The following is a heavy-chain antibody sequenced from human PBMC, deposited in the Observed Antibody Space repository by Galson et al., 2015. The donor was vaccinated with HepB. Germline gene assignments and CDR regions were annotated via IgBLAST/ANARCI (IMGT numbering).Heavy chain of an antibody. CDR2: IDPSDSYT. CDR1: GYSFTSYW. D-gene: IGHD4/OR15-4a*01. Sequence: QSGAEVKKPGESLRISCKGSGYSFTSYWISWVRQMPGKGLEWMGRIDPSDSYTNYSPSFQGHVTISADKSISTAYLQWSSLKASDTAMYYCARRGIRSMVQGYGMVVWGQGTTVTVSS. J-gene: IGHJ6*02. CDR3: ARRGIRSMVQGYGMVV. V-gene: IGHV5-10-1*01.